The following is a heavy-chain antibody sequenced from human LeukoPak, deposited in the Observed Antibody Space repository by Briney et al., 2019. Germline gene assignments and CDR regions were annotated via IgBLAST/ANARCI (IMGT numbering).Heavy chain of an antibody. CDR2: IYSGGST. Sequence: GGSLRLSCAASGFTVSSNYMSWVRQAPGKGLEWVSVIYSGGSTYYADSVKGRFTISRDNSKNTLYLQMNSLRAEDMAVYYCARVPMYYDILTGYYPSGAFDIWGQGTMVTVSS. D-gene: IGHD3-9*01. V-gene: IGHV3-53*01. CDR3: ARVPMYYDILTGYYPSGAFDI. J-gene: IGHJ3*02. CDR1: GFTVSSNY.